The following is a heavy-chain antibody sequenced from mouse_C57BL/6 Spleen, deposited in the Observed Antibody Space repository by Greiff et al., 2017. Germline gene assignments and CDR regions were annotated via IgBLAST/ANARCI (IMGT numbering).Heavy chain of an antibody. CDR2: IRNKANGYTT. V-gene: IGHV7-3*01. D-gene: IGHD4-1*01. CDR3: ARYLGEGVYWYFDV. Sequence: EVNVVESGGGLVQPGGSLSLSCAASGFTFTDYYMSWVRQPPGKALEWLGFIRNKANGYTTEYSASVKGRFTISRDNSQSILYLQMNALRAEDSATYYCARYLGEGVYWYFDVWGTGTTVTVSS. J-gene: IGHJ1*03. CDR1: GFTFTDYY.